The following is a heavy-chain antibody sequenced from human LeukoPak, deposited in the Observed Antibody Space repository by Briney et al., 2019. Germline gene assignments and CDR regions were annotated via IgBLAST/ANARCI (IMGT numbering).Heavy chain of an antibody. Sequence: GGSLRLSCVTSGFSFSDYNMNWVRQAPGGGLEWVSSITSTSRDKSYADSVRGRFTISRDNAKNSLFLQMDTLGAEDTAVYYCARDLSNYYLHYIDFWGRGTLVTVSS. CDR1: GFSFSDYN. V-gene: IGHV3-21*01. CDR2: ITSTSRDK. J-gene: IGHJ4*02. D-gene: IGHD2/OR15-2a*01. CDR3: ARDLSNYYLHYIDF.